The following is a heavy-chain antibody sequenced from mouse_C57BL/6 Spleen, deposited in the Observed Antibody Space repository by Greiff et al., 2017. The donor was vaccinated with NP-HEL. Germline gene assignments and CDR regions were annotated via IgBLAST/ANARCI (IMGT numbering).Heavy chain of an antibody. J-gene: IGHJ2*01. CDR1: GYTFTSYW. V-gene: IGHV1-50*01. CDR3: ARRAAQVYYFDY. D-gene: IGHD3-2*02. CDR2: IDPSDSYT. Sequence: VQLQQPGAELVKPGASVKLSCKASGYTFTSYWMQWVKQRPGQGLEWIGEIDPSDSYTNYNQKFKGKATLTVDTSSSTAYMQLSSLTSECSAVYYCARRAAQVYYFDYWGQGTTLTVSS.